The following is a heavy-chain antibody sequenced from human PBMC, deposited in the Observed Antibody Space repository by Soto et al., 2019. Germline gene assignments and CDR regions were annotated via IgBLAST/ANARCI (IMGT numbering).Heavy chain of an antibody. J-gene: IGHJ4*02. CDR3: ARHEAPSGWYFDY. V-gene: IGHV4-39*01. Sequence: SETLSLTCTVSGGSISSSSYYWAWIRQPPGKGLEWIGSIYYSGSTYYNPSLKRRVTISVDTSKNQFSLKLSSVTAADTAVYYCARHEAPSGWYFDYWGQGTLVTVSS. D-gene: IGHD6-19*01. CDR2: IYYSGST. CDR1: GGSISSSSYY.